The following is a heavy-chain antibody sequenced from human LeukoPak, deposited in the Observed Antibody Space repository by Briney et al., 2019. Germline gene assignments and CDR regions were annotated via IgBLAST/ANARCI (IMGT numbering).Heavy chain of an antibody. J-gene: IGHJ4*02. CDR3: ARWETMERGDY. CDR2: ISGGGDGI. V-gene: IGHV3-23*01. CDR1: GFTFSSYA. Sequence: PGGSLRLSCAASGFTFSSYAMSWVHQAPGKGLEWVTVISGGGDGIYYADSVKGRFTISRDNSKNTLYLQMNSLRAEDTAAYYCARWETMERGDYWGQGTLVTVSS. D-gene: IGHD3-10*01.